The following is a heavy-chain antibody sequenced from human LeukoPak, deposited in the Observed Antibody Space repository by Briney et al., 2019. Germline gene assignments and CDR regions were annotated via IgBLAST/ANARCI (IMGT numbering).Heavy chain of an antibody. Sequence: SSETLSLTCTVSGGSISSYYWSWIRQPPGKGLEWIGYIYYSGGTNYNPSLKSRVTISVDTSKNQFSLKLSSVTAADTAVYYCARSFPSEAGDYWGQGTLVAVSS. V-gene: IGHV4-59*01. CDR3: ARSFPSEAGDY. D-gene: IGHD6-13*01. CDR1: GGSISSYY. CDR2: IYYSGGT. J-gene: IGHJ4*02.